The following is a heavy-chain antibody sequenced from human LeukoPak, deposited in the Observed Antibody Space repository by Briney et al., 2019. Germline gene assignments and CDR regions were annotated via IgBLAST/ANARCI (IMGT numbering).Heavy chain of an antibody. Sequence: SVKVSCKASGGTFSSYAISWVRQAPGQGLEWMGGIIPIFGTANYAQKFQGRGTITADESTSTAYMELSSLRSEDTAVYYCARSPHIVVVPAAIEGWFDPWGQGTLATVSS. CDR3: ARSPHIVVVPAAIEGWFDP. D-gene: IGHD2-2*02. J-gene: IGHJ5*02. CDR2: IIPIFGTA. CDR1: GGTFSSYA. V-gene: IGHV1-69*13.